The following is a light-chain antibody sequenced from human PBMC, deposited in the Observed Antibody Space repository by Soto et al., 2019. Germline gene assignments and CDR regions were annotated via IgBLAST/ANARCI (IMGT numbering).Light chain of an antibody. CDR1: SGYSDYK. V-gene: IGLV9-49*03. Sequence: QPVLTQPPSASASLGASVTLTCTLSSGYSDYKVDWYQQRPGKGPRLVMRVGPGGIVGSKGDGIPDRFSVLGSGLNRYLTIKNIQEEDESDYHCGADHASGTNFVKVFGGGTKLTVL. J-gene: IGLJ2*01. CDR2: VGPGGIVG. CDR3: GADHASGTNFVKV.